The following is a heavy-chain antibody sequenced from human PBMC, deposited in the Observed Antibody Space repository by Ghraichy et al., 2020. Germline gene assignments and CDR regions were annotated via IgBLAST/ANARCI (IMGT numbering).Heavy chain of an antibody. Sequence: GSLRLSCAASGFTFSSYWMHWVRQAPGKGLVWVSRINSDGSSTSYADSVKGRFTISRDNAKNTLYLQMNSLRAEDTAVYYCARIGIGEGGTRKSFDYWGQGTLVTVSS. V-gene: IGHV3-74*01. D-gene: IGHD6-13*01. CDR2: INSDGSST. J-gene: IGHJ4*02. CDR1: GFTFSSYW. CDR3: ARIGIGEGGTRKSFDY.